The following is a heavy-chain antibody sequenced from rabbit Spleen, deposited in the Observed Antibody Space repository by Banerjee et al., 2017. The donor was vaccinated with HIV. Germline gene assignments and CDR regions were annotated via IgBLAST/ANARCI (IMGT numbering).Heavy chain of an antibody. J-gene: IGHJ4*01. CDR3: ARNFDL. CDR2: IYTGSDTT. V-gene: IGHV1S45*01. Sequence: QEQLVESGGGLVQPEGSLTLTCTASGFSFSNSYYMYWVRQAPGKGLEWIGCIYTGSDTTWYASWAKGRFTISKTSSTTVTLEMTSLTVADTATYFCARNFDLWGPGTLVTVS. CDR1: GFSFSNSYY.